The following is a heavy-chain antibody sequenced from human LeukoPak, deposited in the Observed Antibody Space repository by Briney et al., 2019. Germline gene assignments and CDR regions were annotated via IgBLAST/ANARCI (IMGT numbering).Heavy chain of an antibody. CDR2: TYPGDSDT. CDR1: GYSFTNYW. D-gene: IGHD2-15*01. CDR3: ARSQGYCSGGSCLQGDWFDP. J-gene: IGHJ5*02. Sequence: GESLKISCKGSGYSFTNYWIGWVRQMPGKGLEWMGITYPGDSDTRYSPSFQGQVTISADKSIRTAYLQWGSLKASDTAVYYCARSQGYCSGGSCLQGDWFDPWGQGTLVTVSS. V-gene: IGHV5-51*01.